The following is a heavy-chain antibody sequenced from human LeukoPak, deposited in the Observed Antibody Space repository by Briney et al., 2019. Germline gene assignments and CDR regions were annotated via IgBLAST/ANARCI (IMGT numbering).Heavy chain of an antibody. D-gene: IGHD2/OR15-2a*01. CDR1: GLTLSNYY. CDR2: FTSGDNTI. Sequence: GGSLRLSCAASGLTLSNYYMNWIRQAPGKGLEWVSCFTSGDNTIYYADSVRGRFTISRDNAKNSLYLQMNSLRAEDTAVYYCAAISYLAFDIWGQGTVVTVSS. V-gene: IGHV3-11*01. CDR3: AAISYLAFDI. J-gene: IGHJ3*02.